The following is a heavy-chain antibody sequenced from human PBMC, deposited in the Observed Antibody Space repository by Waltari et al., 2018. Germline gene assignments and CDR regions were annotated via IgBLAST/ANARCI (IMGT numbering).Heavy chain of an antibody. J-gene: IGHJ4*02. CDR3: ASHYYDSSGCGY. CDR2: IYYSGST. Sequence: QLQLQESGPGLVKPSETLSLTCTVSGGSISSSSYYWGRTRQPPGKGLEWIGSIYYSGSTYYNPSLKSRVTISVDTSKNQFSLKLSSVTAADTAVYYCASHYYDSSGCGYWGQGTLVTVSS. CDR1: GGSISSSSYY. V-gene: IGHV4-39*01. D-gene: IGHD3-22*01.